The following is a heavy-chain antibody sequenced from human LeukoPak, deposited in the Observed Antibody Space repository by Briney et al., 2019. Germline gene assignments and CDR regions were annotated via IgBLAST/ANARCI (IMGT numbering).Heavy chain of an antibody. J-gene: IGHJ4*02. CDR1: GGSISSGDYY. CDR3: ASLSYGSGRLDY. CDR2: IYYSGST. D-gene: IGHD3-10*01. V-gene: IGHV4-30-4*01. Sequence: ASQTLSLTCTVSGGSISSGDYYWSWIRRPPGKGLEWIGYIYYSGSTYYNPSLKSRVTISVDTSKNQFSLKLSSVTAADTALYYCASLSYGSGRLDYWGQGTLVTVSS.